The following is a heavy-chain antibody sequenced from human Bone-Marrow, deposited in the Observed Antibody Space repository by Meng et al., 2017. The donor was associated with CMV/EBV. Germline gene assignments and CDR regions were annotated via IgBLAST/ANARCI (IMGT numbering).Heavy chain of an antibody. CDR3: ARDFKEYCSSTSCAKTFDY. CDR1: GGSFSGYY. D-gene: IGHD2-2*01. Sequence: SEPLSLTCAVYGGSFSGYYWSWIRQPPGKGLEWIGEINHSGSTNYNPSLKSRVTISVDTSKNQFSLKLSSVTAADTAVYYCARDFKEYCSSTSCAKTFDYWGQGTLVTVSS. V-gene: IGHV4-34*01. J-gene: IGHJ4*02. CDR2: INHSGST.